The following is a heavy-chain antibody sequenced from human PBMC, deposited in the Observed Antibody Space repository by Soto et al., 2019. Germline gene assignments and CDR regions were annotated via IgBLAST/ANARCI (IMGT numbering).Heavy chain of an antibody. CDR3: ARLRWRGSVIDS. V-gene: IGHV2-70*01. CDR1: GASMSSGGYY. Sequence: TLSLTCTVSGASMSSGGYYWTWIRQPPGKALEWLALIDWDAEEYYSTSLKTRLTISRDTSGNQVILTMTNMDPVDTGTYYCARLRWRGSVIDSWGQGTLVTVSS. CDR2: IDWDAEE. D-gene: IGHD2-15*01. J-gene: IGHJ4*02.